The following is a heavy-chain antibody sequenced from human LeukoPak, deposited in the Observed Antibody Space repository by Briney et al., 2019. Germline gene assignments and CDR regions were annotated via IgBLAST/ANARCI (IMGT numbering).Heavy chain of an antibody. V-gene: IGHV3-30*04. CDR1: GFTFSSYA. J-gene: IGHJ4*02. CDR2: ISYDGSNK. D-gene: IGHD3-10*01. Sequence: GGSLRLSCAASGFTFSSYAMHWVRQAPGKGLEWVAVISYDGSNKYYADSVKGRFTISRDNSKNTLYLQMNSLRAEDTAVYYCARDRAYRITMVRGVLDYWGQATLVTVSS. CDR3: ARDRAYRITMVRGVLDY.